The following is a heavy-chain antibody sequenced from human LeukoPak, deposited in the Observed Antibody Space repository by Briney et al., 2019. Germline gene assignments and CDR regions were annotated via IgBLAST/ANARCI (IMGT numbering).Heavy chain of an antibody. CDR2: ISAYNGNT. CDR1: GYTFTSYG. V-gene: IGHV1-18*01. Sequence: GASVNVSCKASGYTFTSYGISWVRQAPGQGLEWMGWISAYNGNTNYAQKLQGRVTMTTDTSTSTAYMELRSLRSDDTAVYYCARSRGTVTTGWFDPWGQGTLVTVSS. J-gene: IGHJ5*02. D-gene: IGHD4-17*01. CDR3: ARSRGTVTTGWFDP.